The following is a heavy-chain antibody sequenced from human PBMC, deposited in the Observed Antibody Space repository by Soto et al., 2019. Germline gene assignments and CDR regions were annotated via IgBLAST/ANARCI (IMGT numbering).Heavy chain of an antibody. CDR2: ILSKAGNYAT. J-gene: IGHJ4*02. V-gene: IGHV3-73*01. D-gene: IGHD3-3*01. Sequence: EVQLVESGGGLVQPGGSLKLSCAAYGFIFSGSAVHWVRQASGKGLEWVGRILSKAGNYATAYPASMKGRFTISRDDSENTAFLQMNSLKTEDTAVYYCISGGSPYYYDYWAQGTLVAVSS. CDR3: ISGGSPYYYDY. CDR1: GFIFSGSA.